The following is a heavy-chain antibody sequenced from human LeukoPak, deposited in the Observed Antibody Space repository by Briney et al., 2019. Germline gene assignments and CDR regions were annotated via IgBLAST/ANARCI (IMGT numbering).Heavy chain of an antibody. CDR1: GGSISSSSYY. J-gene: IGHJ4*02. Sequence: SETLSLTCTVSGGSISSSSYYWGWIRQPPGKGLECIGSIYYSGSTYYNPSLKSRVTISVDTSKNQFSLKLSSVTAADTAVYYCAREYSSSPDYWGQGTLVTVSS. CDR3: AREYSSSPDY. D-gene: IGHD6-6*01. V-gene: IGHV4-39*02. CDR2: IYYSGST.